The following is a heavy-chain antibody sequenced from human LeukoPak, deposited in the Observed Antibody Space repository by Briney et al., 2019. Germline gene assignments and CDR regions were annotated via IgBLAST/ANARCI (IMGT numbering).Heavy chain of an antibody. J-gene: IGHJ6*02. D-gene: IGHD6-13*01. Sequence: GGSLRLSCAASGITFSSLWMSWFRQAPGKGLEWVADIKPDGSEEHYVASVRGRFTISRDNAKNTLYLQMNSLRAEDTAVYYCARDMYSSSWYYYYYGMDVWGQGTTVTVSS. CDR2: IKPDGSEE. CDR3: ARDMYSSSWYYYYYGMDV. CDR1: GITFSSLW. V-gene: IGHV3-7*01.